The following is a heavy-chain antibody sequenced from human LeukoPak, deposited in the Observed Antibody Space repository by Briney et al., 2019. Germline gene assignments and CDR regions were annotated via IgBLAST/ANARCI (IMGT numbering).Heavy chain of an antibody. D-gene: IGHD4-17*01. CDR3: ARGGRTLIDYADYV. V-gene: IGHV3-23*01. Sequence: PGGSLRLSCAASGITFSSYAMSWVRQAPGNGLEWVSAISGSGGSTYYADSVKGRFTISRDNSKNTLHLQMNSLRAEDTAVYYCARGGRTLIDYADYVWGQGTLVTVSS. CDR2: ISGSGGST. CDR1: GITFSSYA. J-gene: IGHJ4*02.